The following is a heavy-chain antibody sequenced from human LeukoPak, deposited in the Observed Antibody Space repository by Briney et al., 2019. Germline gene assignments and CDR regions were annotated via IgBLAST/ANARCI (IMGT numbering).Heavy chain of an antibody. D-gene: IGHD1-1*01. CDR1: GFTFSSYS. Sequence: GGSLRLSCAASGFTFSSYSMNWVRQAPGKGLEWVSSISSSSSYTNYADSVKGRFTISRDNAKTSLYLQLNSLRAEDTAVYYCARAAVAGTVHDYWGQGTLVTVSS. CDR3: ARAAVAGTVHDY. CDR2: ISSSSSYT. J-gene: IGHJ4*02. V-gene: IGHV3-21*01.